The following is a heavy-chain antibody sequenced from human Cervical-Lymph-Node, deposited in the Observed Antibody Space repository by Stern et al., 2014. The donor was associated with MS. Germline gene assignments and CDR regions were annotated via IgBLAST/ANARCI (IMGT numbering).Heavy chain of an antibody. J-gene: IGHJ4*02. V-gene: IGHV3-74*02. D-gene: IGHD5/OR15-5a*01. CDR3: IRDLAGVSSY. CDR2: IDEHWSRT. Sequence: EVQLVESGGGLVQPGGSLRLSCEGSGYTFSRYWMHWVRQVPGKGLVWVSRIDEHWSRTDYADSVRGRFTISRDNASDTLYLQMHNLRVEDTALYYCIRDLAGVSSYWGQGALVTVSS. CDR1: GYTFSRYW.